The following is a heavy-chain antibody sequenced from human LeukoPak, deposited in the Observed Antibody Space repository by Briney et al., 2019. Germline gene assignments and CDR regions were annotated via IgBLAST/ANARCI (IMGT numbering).Heavy chain of an antibody. Sequence: GGSLRLSCAASGFTFSSYGMHWVRQAPGKGLEWVANIKHDESEKNYLDSVKGRFTISRDNAQNSLYLQMNGLRVEDTAVYYCTRRLDDWGQGTLVTVSS. J-gene: IGHJ4*02. CDR2: IKHDESEK. CDR1: GFTFSSYG. V-gene: IGHV3-7*01. CDR3: TRRLDD. D-gene: IGHD3-16*01.